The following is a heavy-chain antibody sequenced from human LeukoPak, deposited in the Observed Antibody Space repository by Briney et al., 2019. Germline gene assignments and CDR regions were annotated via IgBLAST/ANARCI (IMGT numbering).Heavy chain of an antibody. D-gene: IGHD4-17*01. CDR3: TRDRQSGGAWYTVTKYYFDY. CDR2: IRSKAYGGTT. CDR1: GFTFGDYA. Sequence: GGSLRLSCTASGFTFGDYAMSWFRQAPGKGLEWVGFIRSKAYGGTTEYAASVKGRFTISRDDSKSIAYLQMNSLKTEDTAVYYCTRDRQSGGAWYTVTKYYFDYWGQGTLVTVSS. J-gene: IGHJ4*02. V-gene: IGHV3-49*03.